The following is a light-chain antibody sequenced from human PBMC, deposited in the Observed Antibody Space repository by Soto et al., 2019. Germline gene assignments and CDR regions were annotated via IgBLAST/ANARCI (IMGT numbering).Light chain of an antibody. Sequence: QSALTQPPSASGSPGQSVTISCTGTSSDVGAYKSVSWYQQYTGTAPKLMIYEVTKRPSGVPDRFSGSKSGNTAPLTVSGLQAEDEADYYCTSYLGNDIWVFGGGTKLTVL. CDR3: TSYLGNDIWV. V-gene: IGLV2-8*01. J-gene: IGLJ3*02. CDR1: SSDVGAYKS. CDR2: EVT.